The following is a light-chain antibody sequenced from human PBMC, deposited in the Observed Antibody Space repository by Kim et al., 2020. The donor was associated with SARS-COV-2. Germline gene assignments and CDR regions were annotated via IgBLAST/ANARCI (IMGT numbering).Light chain of an antibody. V-gene: IGKV3-11*01. Sequence: PGERATLSCRASQSVGSYLAWYQQRPGQAPRVLIYDASSRATGIPARFSGSGSGTDFTLTISSLEPEDFAVYYCQQRSNRPPTFGQGTKVDI. CDR1: QSVGSY. J-gene: IGKJ1*01. CDR2: DAS. CDR3: QQRSNRPPT.